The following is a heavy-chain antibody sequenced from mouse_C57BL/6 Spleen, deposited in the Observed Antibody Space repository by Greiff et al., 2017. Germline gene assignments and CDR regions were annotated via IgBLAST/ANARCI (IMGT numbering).Heavy chain of an antibody. CDR2: IHPNSGST. CDR3: ARRGGLRQDLGYAMDY. D-gene: IGHD2-4*01. J-gene: IGHJ4*01. Sequence: VQLQQPGAELVKPGASVKLSCKASGYTFTSYWMHWVKQRPGQGLEWIGMIHPNSGSTNYNEKFKSKATLTVDKSSSTAYMQLSSLTSEDSAVYDCARRGGLRQDLGYAMDYWGQGTSVTVSS. CDR1: GYTFTSYW. V-gene: IGHV1-64*01.